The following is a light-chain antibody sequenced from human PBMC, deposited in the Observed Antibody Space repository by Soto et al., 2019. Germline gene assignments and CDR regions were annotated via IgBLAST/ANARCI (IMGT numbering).Light chain of an antibody. CDR3: QQLNSYPRT. V-gene: IGKV1-9*01. Sequence: DIPLTQSPSFLSASVGDRVTITCRANQGMSSYLAWYQQKPGKAPKLLIYAASTLQSGVPSRFSGSGSGTEFTLTISSLQPEDFATYYCQQLNSYPRTFGQGTKVEIK. CDR1: QGMSSY. J-gene: IGKJ1*01. CDR2: AAS.